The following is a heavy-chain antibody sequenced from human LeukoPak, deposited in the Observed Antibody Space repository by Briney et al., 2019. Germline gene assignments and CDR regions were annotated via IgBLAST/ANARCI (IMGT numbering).Heavy chain of an antibody. J-gene: IGHJ4*02. CDR2: TKSKTDGGTT. CDR1: GFTFSNAW. Sequence: GGSLRLSCAASGFTFSNAWMSWVRQAPGKGLEWVGRTKSKTDGGTTDYAAPVKGRFTISRDDSKNTLYLQMNSLKTEDTAVYYCTTVVDIVVVPAAFEYFDYWGQGTLVTVSS. V-gene: IGHV3-15*01. CDR3: TTVVDIVVVPAAFEYFDY. D-gene: IGHD2-2*03.